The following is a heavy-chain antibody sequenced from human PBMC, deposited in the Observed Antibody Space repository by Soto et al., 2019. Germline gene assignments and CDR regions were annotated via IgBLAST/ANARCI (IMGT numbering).Heavy chain of an antibody. CDR3: AKDLKRTKQYYGMDV. V-gene: IGHV3-30*18. J-gene: IGHJ6*02. D-gene: IGHD2-8*01. Sequence: PGGSLRLSCAASGFTFSSYGMHWVRQAPGKGLEWVAVISYDGSNKYYADSVKGRFTISRDNSKNTLYLQMNSLRAEDTAVYYCAKDLKRTKQYYGMDVWGQGTTVTVSS. CDR2: ISYDGSNK. CDR1: GFTFSSYG.